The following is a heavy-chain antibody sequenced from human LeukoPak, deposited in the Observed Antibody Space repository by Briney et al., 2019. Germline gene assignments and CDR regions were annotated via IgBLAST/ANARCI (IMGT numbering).Heavy chain of an antibody. CDR3: ARLGDLGGYSSSWQHFDY. V-gene: IGHV4-34*01. J-gene: IGHJ4*02. D-gene: IGHD6-13*01. CDR2: INHSGST. CDR1: GGSFSGYY. Sequence: PSETLSLTCAVYGGSFSGYYWSWIRQPPGKGLEWIGEINHSGSTNYNPSLKSRVTISVDTSKNQFSLKLSSVTAADTAVYYCARLGDLGGYSSSWQHFDYWGQGTLVTVSS.